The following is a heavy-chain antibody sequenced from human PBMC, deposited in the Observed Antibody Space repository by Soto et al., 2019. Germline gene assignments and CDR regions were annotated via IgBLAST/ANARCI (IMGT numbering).Heavy chain of an antibody. V-gene: IGHV3-53*02. CDR1: GFTVSSNY. D-gene: IGHD6-19*01. Sequence: EVQLVETGGGLIQPGESLRLSCAASGFTVSSNYMSWVRQAPGKGLEWVSVIYSGGNTHYADSVKGRFTISRDNSKNTLYLQMNSLRAEDTAVYYCVRVAGYSSSSGMDVWGQGTTVTVSS. J-gene: IGHJ6*02. CDR2: IYSGGNT. CDR3: VRVAGYSSSSGMDV.